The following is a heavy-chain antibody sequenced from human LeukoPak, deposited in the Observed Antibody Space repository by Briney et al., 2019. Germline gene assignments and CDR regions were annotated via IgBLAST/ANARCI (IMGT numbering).Heavy chain of an antibody. J-gene: IGHJ4*02. V-gene: IGHV3-7*01. CDR3: ARDKIVGPTRFDY. D-gene: IGHD1-26*01. CDR1: GFTFSSYW. CDR2: IKQESGGI. Sequence: GGSLRLSCVASGFTFSSYWMSWVRQAPGKGPEWVANIKQESGGIYYVDSVKGRFTISRDNAKNSLYLQMNSLRAEDTAVYYCARDKIVGPTRFDYWGQGILVTVSS.